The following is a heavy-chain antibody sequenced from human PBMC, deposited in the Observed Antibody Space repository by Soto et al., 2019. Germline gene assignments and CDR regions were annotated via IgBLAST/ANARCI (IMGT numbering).Heavy chain of an antibody. J-gene: IGHJ4*02. CDR2: IYYSGST. Sequence: SETLSLTCTVSGGSISSGDYYWSWIRQPPGKGLEWIGYIYYSGSTYYNPSLKSRVTISVDTSKNQFSLRLSSVTAADTAVYYCARAGGHYYDIRGLGYWGQGTLVTVSS. V-gene: IGHV4-30-4*01. CDR1: GGSISSGDYY. CDR3: ARAGGHYYDIRGLGY. D-gene: IGHD3-22*01.